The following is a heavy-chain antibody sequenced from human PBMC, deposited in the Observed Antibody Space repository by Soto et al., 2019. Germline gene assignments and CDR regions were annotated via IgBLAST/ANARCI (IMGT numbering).Heavy chain of an antibody. V-gene: IGHV3-15*02. D-gene: IGHD1-26*01. CDR3: TSTAAAKVGTLSY. CDR1: GFTFNNAR. J-gene: IGHJ4*02. Sequence: EVQLVESGGALVEPGGSLRLSCAASGFTFNNARMSWVRQAPGKGLDWVGRIDGGKTDFAAPVEGRFTFSRDDSRNTLFLLMNSLKTEDTGVDYCTSTAAAKVGTLSYWGQGTLVTVSS. CDR2: IDGGKT.